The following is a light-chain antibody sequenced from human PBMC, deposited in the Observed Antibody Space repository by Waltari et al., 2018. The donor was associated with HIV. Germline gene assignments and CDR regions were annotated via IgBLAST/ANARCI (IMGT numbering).Light chain of an antibody. J-gene: IGKJ3*01. Sequence: DIQMTQSPSSLSASIGDRVTIACRASQNINTYLNWYQQKPGKAPWALISTATTLPSGVPSRFRGSGSGTDFTLTITDLQPEDFATYFCQQSYTSPTFGPGTTVDLK. V-gene: IGKV1-39*01. CDR3: QQSYTSPT. CDR2: TAT. CDR1: QNINTY.